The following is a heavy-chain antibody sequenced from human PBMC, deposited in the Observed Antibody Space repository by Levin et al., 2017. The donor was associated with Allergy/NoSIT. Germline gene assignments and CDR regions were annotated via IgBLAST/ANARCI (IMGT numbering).Heavy chain of an antibody. CDR2: IYYSGST. CDR1: GGSISSGGYY. D-gene: IGHD4-11*01. Sequence: SETLSLTCTVSGGSISSGGYYWSWIRQHPGKGLEWIGYIYYSGSTYYNPSLKSRVTISVDTSKNQFSLKLSSVTAADTAVYYCAREVGYSNYGGWFDPWGQGTLVTVSS. CDR3: AREVGYSNYGGWFDP. V-gene: IGHV4-31*03. J-gene: IGHJ5*02.